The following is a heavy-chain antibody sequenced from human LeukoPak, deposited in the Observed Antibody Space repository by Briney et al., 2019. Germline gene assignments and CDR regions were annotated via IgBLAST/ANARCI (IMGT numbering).Heavy chain of an antibody. CDR3: ARTYSSSSYSPFDY. Sequence: PGGSLRLSCAASGFTFSSHGMNWVRQAPGKGLEWISGISNSGGSVYYADSVKGRFTISRDNSKNTLYLQMSSLRADDTAVYYCARTYSSSSYSPFDYWGQGTLVTVSS. V-gene: IGHV3-23*01. CDR1: GFTFSSHG. D-gene: IGHD6-13*01. CDR2: ISNSGGSV. J-gene: IGHJ4*02.